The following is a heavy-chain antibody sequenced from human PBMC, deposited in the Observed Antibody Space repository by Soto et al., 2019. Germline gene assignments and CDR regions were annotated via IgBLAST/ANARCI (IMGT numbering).Heavy chain of an antibody. D-gene: IGHD3-10*01. V-gene: IGHV4-4*02. CDR3: ARGDGSGSYSWYFDL. Sequence: QVQLQESGPVLVKPSGTLSLTCAVSGGSISSNNWWSWVRQPPGKGLEWIGEIYYSASTNYNPSLQSRVTISVDNSKNQFSLRLDSVTAADTAVYYCARGDGSGSYSWYFDLWGRGTLVTVSS. CDR1: GGSISSNNW. CDR2: IYYSAST. J-gene: IGHJ2*01.